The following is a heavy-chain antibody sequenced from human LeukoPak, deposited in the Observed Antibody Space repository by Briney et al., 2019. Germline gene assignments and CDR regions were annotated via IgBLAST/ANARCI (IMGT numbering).Heavy chain of an antibody. CDR1: GYIFTSYG. Sequence: ASVKVSCKASGYIFTSYGFSWVRQAPGQGLEWMAWISAYNGDTKYAQKFQDRVTMTTDTSTTTAYMELRNLRRDGTAVYYCGRVPQSDIAMTGTRGDYWGQGTLVTVSS. CDR3: GRVPQSDIAMTGTRGDY. V-gene: IGHV1-18*01. J-gene: IGHJ4*02. D-gene: IGHD6-19*01. CDR2: ISAYNGDT.